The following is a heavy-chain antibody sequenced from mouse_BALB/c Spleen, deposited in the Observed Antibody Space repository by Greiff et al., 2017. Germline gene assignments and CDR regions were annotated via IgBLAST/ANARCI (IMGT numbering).Heavy chain of an antibody. Sequence: AQLQQSGAELVKPGASVKLSCTASGFNIKDTYMHWVKQRPEQGLEWIGRIDPANGNTKYDPKFQGKATITADTSSNTAYLQLSSLTSEDTAVYYCAPYYYGSSYDYYAMDYWGQGTSVTVSS. CDR2: IDPANGNT. CDR1: GFNIKDTY. J-gene: IGHJ4*01. D-gene: IGHD1-1*01. CDR3: APYYYGSSYDYYAMDY. V-gene: IGHV14-3*02.